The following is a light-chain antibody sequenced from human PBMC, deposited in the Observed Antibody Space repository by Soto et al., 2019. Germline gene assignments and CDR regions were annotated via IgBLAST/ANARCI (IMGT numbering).Light chain of an antibody. Sequence: QSVLTQPPSVSAAPGQKVTISCSGSSSNIGGNSVSWYQQLPGTAPKLLIYDDNKRPSGIPDRFSGSKSGTSATLGITGFQTGDEADYYCGSWDSSLSAYVXGTGTTVT. CDR1: SSNIGGNS. V-gene: IGLV1-51*01. J-gene: IGLJ1*01. CDR3: GSWDSSLSAYV. CDR2: DDN.